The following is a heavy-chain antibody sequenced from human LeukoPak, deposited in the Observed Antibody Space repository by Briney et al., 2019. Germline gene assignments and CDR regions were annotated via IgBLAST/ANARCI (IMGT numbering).Heavy chain of an antibody. D-gene: IGHD2-2*01. V-gene: IGHV3-30*18. J-gene: IGHJ4*02. CDR1: GFTFSSYG. CDR2: ISYDGSNK. Sequence: GGSLRPSCAASGFTFSSYGMHWVRQAPGKGLEWVATISYDGSNKYYADSVKGRFTISRDNSENTLYLQMNSLRAEDTAVFYCAKEILGYCGSASCYGLDYWGQGTLVIVSS. CDR3: AKEILGYCGSASCYGLDY.